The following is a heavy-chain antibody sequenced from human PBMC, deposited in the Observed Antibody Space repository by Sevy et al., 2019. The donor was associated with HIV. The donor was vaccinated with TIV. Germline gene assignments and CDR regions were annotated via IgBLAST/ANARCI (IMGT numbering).Heavy chain of an antibody. Sequence: GGSLRLSCATSGFIFNRYWMNWVRQAPGKGLEWVANIKQDGSEKHYVDSVRGRFTISRDIAKNSVYLQMNSLRDDDTAVYYCARAMLRKSDWLFIGAPDVFEIWGHGTMVTVSS. CDR1: GFIFNRYW. V-gene: IGHV3-7*01. CDR3: ARAMLRKSDWLFIGAPDVFEI. CDR2: IKQDGSEK. D-gene: IGHD3-9*01. J-gene: IGHJ3*02.